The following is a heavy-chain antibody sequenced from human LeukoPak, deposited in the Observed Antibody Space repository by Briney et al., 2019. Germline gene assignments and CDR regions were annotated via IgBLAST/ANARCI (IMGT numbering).Heavy chain of an antibody. V-gene: IGHV4-59*08. CDR2: IYYSGTA. CDR3: ARHFSNGWSDK. J-gene: IGHJ4*02. Sequence: SGTLSLTCTVSGASLSTSSWTWIRQPPGKGLECIGFIYYSGTAHYHPSLKSRVTISLDTSKNQFSLRLSSVTAADTAVYYCARHFSNGWSDKWGQGTLVTVS. CDR1: GASLSTSS. D-gene: IGHD6-19*01.